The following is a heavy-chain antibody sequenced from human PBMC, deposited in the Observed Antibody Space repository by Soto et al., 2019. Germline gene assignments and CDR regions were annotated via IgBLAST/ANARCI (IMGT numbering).Heavy chain of an antibody. D-gene: IGHD3-10*01. CDR1: GFIFKMYW. CDR3: TGGPRPISTGTGAY. J-gene: IGHJ4*02. CDR2: IYNDGTYS. V-gene: IGHV3-74*01. Sequence: RLSCAASGFIFKMYWMHWVRQSPGKGLVWISRIYNDGTYSDYADSVRGRFTISRDNVNDTLYLQMNNLRAEDSGLYYCTGGPRPISTGTGAYWGQGTQVTVSS.